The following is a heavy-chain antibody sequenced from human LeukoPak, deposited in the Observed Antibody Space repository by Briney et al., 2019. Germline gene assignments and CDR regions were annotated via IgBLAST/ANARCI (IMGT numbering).Heavy chain of an antibody. Sequence: PSETLSLTCTVSGGSISSGSYYWSWIRQPAGKGLEWIGRIYTSGSTNYNPSLKSRVTISVDTSKNQFSLKLSSVTAADTAVYYCARAGWYSSSSRGFDYWGQGTLVTVSS. CDR3: ARAGWYSSSSRGFDY. J-gene: IGHJ4*02. D-gene: IGHD6-6*01. CDR2: IYTSGST. CDR1: GGSISSGSYY. V-gene: IGHV4-61*02.